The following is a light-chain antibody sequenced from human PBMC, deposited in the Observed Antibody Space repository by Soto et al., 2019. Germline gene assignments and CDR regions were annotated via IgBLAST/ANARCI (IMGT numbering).Light chain of an antibody. Sequence: DIQMTQSPSTLSASVGDRVTITCRASQSISSWLAWYQQKPGKAPKLLIYDASSVESGVPSRFSGSGSGTEFTLTISSLQPDDFATYYCQQYNSFSFGQGTKVEIK. J-gene: IGKJ1*01. CDR1: QSISSW. CDR2: DAS. CDR3: QQYNSFS. V-gene: IGKV1-5*01.